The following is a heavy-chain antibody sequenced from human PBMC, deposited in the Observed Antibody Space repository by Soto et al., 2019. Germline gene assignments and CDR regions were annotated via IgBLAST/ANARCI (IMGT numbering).Heavy chain of an antibody. J-gene: IGHJ4*02. Sequence: QVQLQESGPGLVKPSHTLSLTCTVSGGCISSGGYYWSWIRQHPGKGLEWIGYIYYSGSTYYNPSLKSRVTISEDTSKNQFSLKLSSVTAADTAVYYCARGVWCSGGSWPDYWGQGTLVTVSS. CDR1: GGCISSGGYY. CDR2: IYYSGST. CDR3: ARGVWCSGGSWPDY. D-gene: IGHD2-15*01. V-gene: IGHV4-31*03.